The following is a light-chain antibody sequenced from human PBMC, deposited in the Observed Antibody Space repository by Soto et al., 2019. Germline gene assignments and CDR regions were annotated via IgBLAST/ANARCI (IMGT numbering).Light chain of an antibody. J-gene: IGKJ1*01. CDR3: QQSYSTPPT. V-gene: IGKV1-39*01. CDR2: AAS. Sequence: DIQMTQSPSSLSASVGDRVTITCRASQSISSYLNWYQQKPGKAPKLLIYAASSLQSGVPSRFSDSGSETDFTLTISSLQPEDFATYYCQQSYSTPPTFGQGTKVDIK. CDR1: QSISSY.